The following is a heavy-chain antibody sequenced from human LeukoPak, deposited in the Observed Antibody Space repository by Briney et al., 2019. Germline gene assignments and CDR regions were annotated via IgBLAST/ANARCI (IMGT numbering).Heavy chain of an antibody. V-gene: IGHV3-23*01. CDR2: TSSSDAGT. CDR3: AKAPVTSCRGAYCYPFDS. CDR1: GFTLSTYA. J-gene: IGHJ4*02. D-gene: IGHD2-21*01. Sequence: PSRGSLRLSCAASGFTLSTYAMSWVRQTPGKGLEWVAATSSSDAGTYHADSVRGRFTISRDNSKNTLYLQMNSLRAEDAAVYFCAKAPVTSCRGAYCYPFDSWGQGTLVTVSS.